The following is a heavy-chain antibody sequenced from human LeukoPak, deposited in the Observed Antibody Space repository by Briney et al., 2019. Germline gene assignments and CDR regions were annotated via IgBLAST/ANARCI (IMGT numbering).Heavy chain of an antibody. CDR2: TYHSGST. Sequence: SETLSLTCSVSGASINSYYWNWIRQPPGKGLEWIGNTYHSGSTNYNPSLKSRVTISLDTSKNQFSLKMSSVTAADTAVYYCARSTMIVASCAFDIWGQGTMVTVSS. J-gene: IGHJ3*02. CDR1: GASINSYY. V-gene: IGHV4-59*01. D-gene: IGHD3-22*01. CDR3: ARSTMIVASCAFDI.